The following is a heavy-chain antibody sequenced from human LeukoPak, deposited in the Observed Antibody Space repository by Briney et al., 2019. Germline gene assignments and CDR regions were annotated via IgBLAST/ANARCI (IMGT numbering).Heavy chain of an antibody. CDR2: INPSGGST. D-gene: IGHD6-19*01. CDR1: GYTFTSYG. J-gene: IGHJ4*02. Sequence: ASVKVSCKASGYTFTSYGISWVRQAPGQGLEWMGIINPSGGSTSYAQKFQGRVTMTRDTSTSTVYMELSSLRSEDTAVYYCARESGGSSGWPDWGQGTLVTVSS. V-gene: IGHV1-46*01. CDR3: ARESGGSSGWPD.